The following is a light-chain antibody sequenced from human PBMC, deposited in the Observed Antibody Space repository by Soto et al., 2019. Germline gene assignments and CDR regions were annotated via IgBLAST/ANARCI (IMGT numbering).Light chain of an antibody. J-gene: IGLJ1*01. Sequence: SVLTQPPSASGSPGQSVTISCTGTSSDVGDYNYVSWYQQHPGKAPKLMIYEVNKRPSGVPDRFSGSKSGNTASLTVSGLQAEDEAEYYCRSYGGRSNPPYVFGTGTKVTVL. CDR2: EVN. CDR3: RSYGGRSNPPYV. CDR1: SSDVGDYNY. V-gene: IGLV2-8*01.